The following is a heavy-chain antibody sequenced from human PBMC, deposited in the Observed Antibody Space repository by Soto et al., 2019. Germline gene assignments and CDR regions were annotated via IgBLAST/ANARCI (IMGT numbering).Heavy chain of an antibody. Sequence: QITLKESGPTLVKPTQTLTLTCTFSGFSLSTSGVGVGWIRQPPGKALEWLALIYWDDDKRYSPSLKSRLTITKDTSKNQVVLTMTNMDPVDTATYYCAHAPSVQLERRYFDYWGQGTLVTVSS. CDR1: GFSLSTSGVG. D-gene: IGHD1-1*01. J-gene: IGHJ4*02. V-gene: IGHV2-5*02. CDR3: AHAPSVQLERRYFDY. CDR2: IYWDDDK.